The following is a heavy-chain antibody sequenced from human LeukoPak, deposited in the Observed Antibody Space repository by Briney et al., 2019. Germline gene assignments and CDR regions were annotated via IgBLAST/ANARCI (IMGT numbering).Heavy chain of an antibody. CDR1: GYTFTGYY. V-gene: IGHV1-2*02. CDR2: INPNSGGT. Sequence: EASVKVSCKASGYTFTGYYMHWVRRAPGQGLEWMGWINPNSGGTNYAQKFQGRVTMTRDTSISTAYMGLSRLRSDDTAVYYCARSAQYYYGSGSYYKNFDYWGQGTLVTVSS. CDR3: ARSAQYYYGSGSYYKNFDY. D-gene: IGHD3-10*01. J-gene: IGHJ4*02.